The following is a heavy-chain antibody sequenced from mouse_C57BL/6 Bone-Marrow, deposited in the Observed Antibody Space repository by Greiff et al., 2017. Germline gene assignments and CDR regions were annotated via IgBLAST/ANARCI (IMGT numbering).Heavy chain of an antibody. V-gene: IGHV1-7*01. CDR3: ARSPVVATGAMDY. CDR2: INPSSGYT. J-gene: IGHJ4*01. D-gene: IGHD1-1*01. CDR1: GYTFTSYW. Sequence: VMLVESGAELAKPGASVKLSCKASGYTFTSYWMHWVKQRPGQGLEWIGYINPSSGYTKYNQKFKDKATLTADKSSSTAYMQLSSLTYEDSAVYYCARSPVVATGAMDYWGQGTSVTVSS.